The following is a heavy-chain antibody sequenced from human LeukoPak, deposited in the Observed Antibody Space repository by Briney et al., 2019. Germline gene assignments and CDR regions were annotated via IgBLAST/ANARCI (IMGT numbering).Heavy chain of an antibody. CDR2: IYYSGST. Sequence: SETLSLTCTLSGGSISRYYWSWIRQPPGKGLEWIGYIYYSGSTNYNPSLKSRVTISVDTSKNQFSLKMSSVTAADTAVYYCARHTAEKYNWFDRWGQGTLVTVSS. CDR1: GGSISRYY. J-gene: IGHJ5*02. V-gene: IGHV4-59*08. CDR3: ARHTAEKYNWFDR. D-gene: IGHD5-24*01.